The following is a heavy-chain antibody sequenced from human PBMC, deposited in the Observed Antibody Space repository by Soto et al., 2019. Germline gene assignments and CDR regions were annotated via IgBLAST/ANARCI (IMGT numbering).Heavy chain of an antibody. CDR3: PRLSTPLSYCGSRSYYY. D-gene: IGHD3-10*01. Sequence: GESLKISCKGSGYSFTSYWIGWVRQMPGKGLEWMGIIYPGDSDTRYSPSFQGQVTISADKSISTAYLQWSSLKESDTAMYYGPRLSTPLSYCGSRSYYYWGQGTLVTVSS. V-gene: IGHV5-51*01. CDR2: IYPGDSDT. CDR1: GYSFTSYW. J-gene: IGHJ4*02.